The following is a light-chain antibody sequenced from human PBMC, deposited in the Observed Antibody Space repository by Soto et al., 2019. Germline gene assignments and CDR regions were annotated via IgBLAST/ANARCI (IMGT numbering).Light chain of an antibody. CDR1: SSDVGYNS. J-gene: IGLJ3*02. V-gene: IGLV2-8*01. Sequence: QSVLTQPPSASGSPGQSVTISCTGTSSDVGYNSVSWYQQHPGKAPKLMIYEVSKRPSGVPDRFSGSKSGNTASLTVSGLRAEDEADYYCSSDAGSNNWVFGGGTKLTVL. CDR3: SSDAGSNNWV. CDR2: EVS.